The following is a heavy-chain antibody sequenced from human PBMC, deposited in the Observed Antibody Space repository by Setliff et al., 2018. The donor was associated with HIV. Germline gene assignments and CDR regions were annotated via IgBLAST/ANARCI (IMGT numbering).Heavy chain of an antibody. CDR3: ARDGLVASVDLSTGLRGADF. J-gene: IGHJ4*02. CDR1: GGSISSHC. D-gene: IGHD4-4*01. V-gene: IGHV4-59*11. CDR2: IYSSGSI. Sequence: SETLSLTCTVSGGSISSHCWSWIRQSPGKALEWIGYIYSSGSIIYNPSLKSRVTMSVDTSQNQVSLDLESVTAADTAMYYCARDGLVASVDLSTGLRGADFWGQGMLVTVSS.